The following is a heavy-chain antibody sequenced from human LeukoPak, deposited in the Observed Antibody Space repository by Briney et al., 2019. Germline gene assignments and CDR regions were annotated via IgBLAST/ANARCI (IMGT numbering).Heavy chain of an antibody. CDR1: GGSISSYY. V-gene: IGHV4-59*12. CDR3: ARDRQQLVRGDYFDY. CDR2: IYFSGTT. D-gene: IGHD6-13*01. Sequence: SETLSLTCTVSGGSISSYYWSWIRQPPGKGLEWIGYIYFSGTTIYNPSLKSRVTMSVDTSQNQFSLKLSSVTAADTAVYYCARDRQQLVRGDYFDYWGQGTLVTVSS. J-gene: IGHJ4*02.